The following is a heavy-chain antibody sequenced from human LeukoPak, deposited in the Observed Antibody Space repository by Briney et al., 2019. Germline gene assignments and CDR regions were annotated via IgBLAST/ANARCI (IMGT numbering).Heavy chain of an antibody. D-gene: IGHD2-15*01. V-gene: IGHV3-30*04. CDR2: ISYDGSNK. J-gene: IGHJ6*02. Sequence: PGRSLRLSCAASGFTFSSYAMHWVRQAPGKGLEWVAVISYDGSNKYYADSVKGRFTISRDNSKNTLYLQMNSLRAEDTAVYYCAKDPQDIVVVVAATPYYGMDVWGQGTTVTVSS. CDR3: AKDPQDIVVVVAATPYYGMDV. CDR1: GFTFSSYA.